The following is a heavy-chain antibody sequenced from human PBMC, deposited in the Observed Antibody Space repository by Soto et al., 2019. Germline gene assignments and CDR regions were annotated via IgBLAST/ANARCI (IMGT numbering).Heavy chain of an antibody. CDR2: INHSGST. CDR3: ARARYCSGGSCYQYYYYYYMDV. D-gene: IGHD2-15*01. Sequence: PSETLSLTCAVYGGSFSGYYWSWIRQPPGKGLEWIGEINHSGSTNYNPSLKSRVTISVDTSKNQFSLKLSSVTAADTAVYYCARARYCSGGSCYQYYYYYYMDVWGKGTTVTVSS. CDR1: GGSFSGYY. V-gene: IGHV4-34*01. J-gene: IGHJ6*03.